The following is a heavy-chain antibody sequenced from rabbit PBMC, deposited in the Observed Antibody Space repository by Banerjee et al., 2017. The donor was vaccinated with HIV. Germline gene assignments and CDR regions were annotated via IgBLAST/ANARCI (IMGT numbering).Heavy chain of an antibody. J-gene: IGHJ4*01. CDR1: GSDISSNA. CDR3: ARDLAGVIGWNFNL. Sequence: QEHLEESGGDLVKPEGSLTLTCKASGSDISSNAMCWVRQAPGKGLELIACIYSSNGDKWYASWVNGRFTISRSTSLNTVDLKMTSLTVADTATYFCARDLAGVIGWNFNLWGQGTLVTVS. D-gene: IGHD4-1*01. V-gene: IGHV1S47*01. CDR2: IYSSNGDK.